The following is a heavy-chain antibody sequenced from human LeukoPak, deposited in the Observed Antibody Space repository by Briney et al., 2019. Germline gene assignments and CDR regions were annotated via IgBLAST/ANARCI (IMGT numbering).Heavy chain of an antibody. CDR1: GGSISSNY. D-gene: IGHD6-19*01. J-gene: IGHJ4*02. CDR2: IYYSGST. CDR3: AKLVSSGWYYDY. Sequence: SETLSLTCTVSGGSISSNYWSWIRQPPGKGLESIGYIYYSGSTNYNPSLKSRVTMSVDTSKNQFSLKVSSVTVADTAVYYCAKLVSSGWYYDYWGQGTLVTVSS. V-gene: IGHV4-59*08.